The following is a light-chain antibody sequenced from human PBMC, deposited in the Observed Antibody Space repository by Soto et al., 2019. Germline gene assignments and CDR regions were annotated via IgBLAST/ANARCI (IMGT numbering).Light chain of an antibody. CDR2: DIT. Sequence: QSALTQPASVSGSPGQSITISCTGTSSDVGAYIYVSWYQQHPGKAPKLMIYDITNRPSGVSNRFSGSKSGNTASLTISGLQAEDEADYYSVSFTTSSSYVFGTGTKLTVL. CDR3: VSFTTSSSYV. J-gene: IGLJ1*01. V-gene: IGLV2-14*01. CDR1: SSDVGAYIY.